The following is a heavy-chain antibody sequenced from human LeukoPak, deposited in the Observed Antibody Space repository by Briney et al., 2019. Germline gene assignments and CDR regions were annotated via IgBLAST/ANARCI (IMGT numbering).Heavy chain of an antibody. CDR3: ARDAQQWLEPDYYYYMDV. CDR1: GFTFSSYS. J-gene: IGHJ6*03. D-gene: IGHD6-19*01. V-gene: IGHV3-48*01. Sequence: GGSLRLSCAASGFTFSSYSMNWVRQAPGKGLEWVSYISSSSSTIYYADSVKGRFTISRDNAKNSLYLQMNSLRAEDTAVYYCARDAQQWLEPDYYYYMDVWGKGTTVTVSS. CDR2: ISSSSSTI.